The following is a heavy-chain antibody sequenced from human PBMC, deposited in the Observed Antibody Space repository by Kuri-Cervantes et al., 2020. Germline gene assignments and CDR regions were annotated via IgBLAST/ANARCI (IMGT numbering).Heavy chain of an antibody. V-gene: IGHV3-9*01. Sequence: SLKISCAASGFTFDDYAMHWVRQAPGKGLEWVSGISWNSGSIGYADSVKGRFTISRDNAKNSLYLQMNSLRAEDTAVYYCARDVGGDYSIDWYFDLWGRGTLVTVSS. CDR2: ISWNSGSI. J-gene: IGHJ2*01. CDR1: GFTFDDYA. CDR3: ARDVGGDYSIDWYFDL. D-gene: IGHD4-17*01.